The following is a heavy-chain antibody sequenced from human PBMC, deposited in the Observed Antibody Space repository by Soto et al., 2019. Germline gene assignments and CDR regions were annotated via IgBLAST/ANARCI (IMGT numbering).Heavy chain of an antibody. CDR1: GFTFSSYA. CDR2: ISGSGVST. J-gene: IGHJ4*02. CDR3: ARSRVAAFGYYFDY. Sequence: GGSLRLSCAASGFTFSSYAMSWVRQAPWKGLEWVSAISGSGVSTYYADSVKGRFTISRDNSKNTLYLQMNSLRAEDTAVYYCARSRVAAFGYYFDYWGQGTLVTVSS. V-gene: IGHV3-23*01. D-gene: IGHD6-13*01.